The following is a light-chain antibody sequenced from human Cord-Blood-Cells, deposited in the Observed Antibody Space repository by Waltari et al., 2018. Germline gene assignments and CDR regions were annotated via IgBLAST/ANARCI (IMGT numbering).Light chain of an antibody. CDR2: EVS. CDR3: SSYTSSSIPYV. Sequence: QSALTQPVSVSGSPGQSIPISCTGTSSDVGGYNYVPWYQQHPGKAPKLMIYEVSNRPSGVSNRFSGSKSGNTASLTISGLQAEDEADYYCSSYTSSSIPYVFGTGTKVTVL. V-gene: IGLV2-14*01. CDR1: SSDVGGYNY. J-gene: IGLJ1*01.